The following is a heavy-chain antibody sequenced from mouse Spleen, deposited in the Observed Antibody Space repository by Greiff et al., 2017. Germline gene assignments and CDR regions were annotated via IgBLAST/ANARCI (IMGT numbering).Heavy chain of an antibody. Sequence: DVQLVESGGGLVKPGGSLKLSCAASGFTFSDYYMYWVRQTPEKRLEWVATISDGGSYTYYPDSVKGRFTISRDNAKNNLYLQMSSLKSEDTAMYYCARDRVSLHYYGYVGAMDYWGQGTSVTVSS. J-gene: IGHJ4*01. V-gene: IGHV5-4*02. CDR3: ARDRVSLHYYGYVGAMDY. D-gene: IGHD1-2*01. CDR2: ISDGGSYT. CDR1: GFTFSDYY.